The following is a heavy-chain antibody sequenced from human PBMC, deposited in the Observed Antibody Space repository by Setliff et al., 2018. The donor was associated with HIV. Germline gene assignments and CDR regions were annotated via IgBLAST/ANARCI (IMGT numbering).Heavy chain of an antibody. Sequence: SETLSLTCTVSGGSISSYYWGWIRQPPGKGLEWIGSIAYTGSGYYNSSLKSRVTISVDTPRNECSLKLTSVTAADTAVYYCAREVRWELPQGFDHWGQGSQVTVSS. CDR2: IAYTGSG. CDR3: AREVRWELPQGFDH. D-gene: IGHD1-26*01. V-gene: IGHV4-39*07. CDR1: GGSISSYY. J-gene: IGHJ4*02.